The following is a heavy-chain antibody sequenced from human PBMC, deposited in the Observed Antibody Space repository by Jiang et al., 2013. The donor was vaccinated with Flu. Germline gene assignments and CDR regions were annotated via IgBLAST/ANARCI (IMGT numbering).Heavy chain of an antibody. D-gene: IGHD1-26*01. CDR1: GYSFTSYW. CDR2: IYPGDSDT. Sequence: GAEVKKPGESLKISCKGSGYSFTSYWIGWVRQMPGKGLEWLGIIYPGDSDTRYSPSFQGQVTISADKSISTAYLQWSSLKASDTAMYYCARIPAIIVGAPAGYFDYWGQGTLVTVSS. CDR3: ARIPAIIVGAPAGYFDY. J-gene: IGHJ4*02. V-gene: IGHV5-51*03.